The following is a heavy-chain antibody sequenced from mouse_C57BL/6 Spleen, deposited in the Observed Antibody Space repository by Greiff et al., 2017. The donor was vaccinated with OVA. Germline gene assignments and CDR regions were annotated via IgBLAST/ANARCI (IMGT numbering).Heavy chain of an antibody. Sequence: QVHVKQPGAELVKPGASVKLSCKASGYTFTSYWMHWVKQRPGQGLEWIGMIHPNSGSTNYNEKFKSKATLTVDKSSSTAYMQLSSLTSEDSAVYYCARGGYGSYYFDYWGQGTTLTVSS. CDR1: GYTFTSYW. J-gene: IGHJ2*01. D-gene: IGHD1-2*01. CDR3: ARGGYGSYYFDY. V-gene: IGHV1-64*01. CDR2: IHPNSGST.